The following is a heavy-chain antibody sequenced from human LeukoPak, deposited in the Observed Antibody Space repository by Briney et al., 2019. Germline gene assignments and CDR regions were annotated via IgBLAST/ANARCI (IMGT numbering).Heavy chain of an antibody. Sequence: SETLSLTCTVSGGSISSSSNYWGWIRQPPGKGLEWIGSIHHSGSTYYNPSLKSRVTVSLDKPKNQFSLNLSSVSAADTAVYYCSREVVYTYGSGYWGQGTLVTVSS. V-gene: IGHV4-39*07. CDR3: SREVVYTYGSGY. J-gene: IGHJ4*02. CDR1: GGSISSSSNY. CDR2: IHHSGST. D-gene: IGHD3-10*01.